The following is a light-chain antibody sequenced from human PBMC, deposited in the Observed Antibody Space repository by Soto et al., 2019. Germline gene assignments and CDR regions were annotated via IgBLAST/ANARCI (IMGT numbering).Light chain of an antibody. Sequence: DIQMTQSPSTLSASVGDRVTITCRASQSISSWLAWYQQKPGKAPKLLIYDASSLERGVPSRFSGSGSGTEFTLTISSLQPDDFATYYCQHYNSYPWTFGQGTKVEIK. CDR2: DAS. CDR3: QHYNSYPWT. J-gene: IGKJ1*01. V-gene: IGKV1-5*01. CDR1: QSISSW.